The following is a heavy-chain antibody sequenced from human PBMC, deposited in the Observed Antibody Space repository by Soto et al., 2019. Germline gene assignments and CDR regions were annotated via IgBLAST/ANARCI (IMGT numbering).Heavy chain of an antibody. D-gene: IGHD3-22*01. V-gene: IGHV3-30-3*01. J-gene: IGHJ4*02. CDR2: ISYDGSNK. CDR3: ARDPGDYYDSSGYFDY. CDR1: GFTFSSYA. Sequence: QVQLVESGGGVVQPGRSLRLSCAASGFTFSSYAMHWVRQAPGTGLECVAVISYDGSNKYYADSVKGRITISRDNSKNRLYLQMNSQRAEDTAVYYGARDPGDYYDSSGYFDYWGQGTLVTVSS.